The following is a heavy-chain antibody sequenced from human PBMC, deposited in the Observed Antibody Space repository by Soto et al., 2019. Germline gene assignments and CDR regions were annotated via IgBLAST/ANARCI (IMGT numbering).Heavy chain of an antibody. CDR1: GGTFSSYA. V-gene: IGHV1-69*12. CDR3: ARDGGSYPYYYYYCGMDV. Sequence: QVQLVQSGAEVKKPGSSVKVSCKASGGTFSSYAISWVRQAPGQGLEWMGGIIPIFGTANYAQKFQGRVTITADESTSTAYMELSSLRSEDTAVYYCARDGGSYPYYYYYCGMDVWGQGTTVTVSS. J-gene: IGHJ6*02. D-gene: IGHD1-26*01. CDR2: IIPIFGTA.